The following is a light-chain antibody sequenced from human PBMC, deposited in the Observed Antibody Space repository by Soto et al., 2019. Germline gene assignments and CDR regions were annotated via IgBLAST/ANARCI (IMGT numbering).Light chain of an antibody. CDR3: QQYGSSPVT. J-gene: IGKJ5*01. CDR2: GAS. V-gene: IGKV3-20*01. CDR1: QSVSSN. Sequence: VMTPSPAPLSVSPGERATLSCRASQSVSSNLAWYQQKPGQAPRLLIYGASSRATGIPDRFSGSGSGTDFTLTISRLEPEDFAVYYCQQYGSSPVTCGQGTRL.